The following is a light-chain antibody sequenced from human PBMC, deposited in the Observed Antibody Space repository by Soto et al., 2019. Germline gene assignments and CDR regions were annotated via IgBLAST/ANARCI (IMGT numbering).Light chain of an antibody. CDR3: QQYYSYPIT. Sequence: DVVLTQSPLSLSVTLGPPASIYCGSSRSLVHSDGNIYLIXXQQRPGQSPRRLIYQVSNRDSGVPDRFGGSGSGTDLTLSLSCLQAEDFATYDFQQYYSYPITIGQGTRREIK. J-gene: IGKJ5*01. V-gene: IGKV2-30*02. CDR1: RSLVHSDGNIY. CDR2: QVS.